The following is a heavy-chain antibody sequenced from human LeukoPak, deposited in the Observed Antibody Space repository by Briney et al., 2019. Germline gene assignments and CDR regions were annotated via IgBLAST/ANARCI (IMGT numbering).Heavy chain of an antibody. CDR2: ISGSGGST. J-gene: IGHJ4*02. D-gene: IGHD6-13*01. CDR3: VVTSAPSIAAARIPIVY. Sequence: GGSLRLSCAASGFTFSSYAMSWVRQAPGKGLEWVSAISGSGGSTYYADSVKGRFTISRDNSKNTLCLQMNSLRAEDTAVYYCVVTSAPSIAAARIPIVYWGQGTLVTVSS. CDR1: GFTFSSYA. V-gene: IGHV3-23*01.